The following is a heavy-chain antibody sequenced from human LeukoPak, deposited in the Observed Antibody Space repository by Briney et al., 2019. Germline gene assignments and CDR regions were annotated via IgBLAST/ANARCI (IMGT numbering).Heavy chain of an antibody. CDR3: ASSPLYCTNGVCYYYYGMDV. Sequence: TSETLSLTCTVSGGSISSSGYYWGWIRQPPGKGLEWIGSIYYSGSTYYNPSLKSRVTISVDTSKNQFSLKLSSVTAADTAVYYCASSPLYCTNGVCYYYYGMDVWGQGTAVTVSS. CDR2: IYYSGST. D-gene: IGHD2-8*01. J-gene: IGHJ6*02. CDR1: GGSISSSGYY. V-gene: IGHV4-39*01.